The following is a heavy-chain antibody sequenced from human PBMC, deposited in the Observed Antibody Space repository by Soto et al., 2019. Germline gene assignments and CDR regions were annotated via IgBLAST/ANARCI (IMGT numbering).Heavy chain of an antibody. CDR2: INSDGSST. V-gene: IGHV3-74*01. D-gene: IGHD4-17*01. J-gene: IGHJ6*02. Sequence: GGSLRLSCAASGFTFSSYWMHWVRQAPGKGLVWVSRINSDGSSTSYADSVKGRFTISRDNAKNTLYLQMNSLRAEDTAVYYCARGDLSFYGDSPHYFYYGMDVWGQGTTVTVSS. CDR3: ARGDLSFYGDSPHYFYYGMDV. CDR1: GFTFSSYW.